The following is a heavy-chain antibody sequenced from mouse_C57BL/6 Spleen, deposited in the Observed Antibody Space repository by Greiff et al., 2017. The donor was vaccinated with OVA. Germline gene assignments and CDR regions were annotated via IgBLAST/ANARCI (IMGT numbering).Heavy chain of an antibody. D-gene: IGHD1-1*01. CDR2: ISSGGSYT. V-gene: IGHV5-6*01. CDR3: ARHRYYYGSSYGAMDY. CDR1: GFTFSSYG. J-gene: IGHJ4*01. Sequence: EVKVVESGGDLVKPGGSLKLSCAASGFTFSSYGMSWVRQTPDKRLERVATISSGGSYTYYPDSVKGRFTISRDNAKNTLYLQMSSLKSEDTAMYYCARHRYYYGSSYGAMDYWGQGTSVTVSS.